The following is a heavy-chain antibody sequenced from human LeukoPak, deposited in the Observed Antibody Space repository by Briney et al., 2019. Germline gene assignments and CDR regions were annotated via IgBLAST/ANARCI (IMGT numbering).Heavy chain of an antibody. J-gene: IGHJ4*02. CDR2: IWYGGSNK. Sequence: PGGSLRLSSAASGFTFSSYGMHWVRQAPGKGLEWVAVIWYGGSNKYYADSVKGRFTISRDNSKNTLYLQMNSLRAEDTAVYYCAKDSSGYFDYWGQGTLVTVSS. V-gene: IGHV3-30*02. CDR1: GFTFSSYG. D-gene: IGHD3-22*01. CDR3: AKDSSGYFDY.